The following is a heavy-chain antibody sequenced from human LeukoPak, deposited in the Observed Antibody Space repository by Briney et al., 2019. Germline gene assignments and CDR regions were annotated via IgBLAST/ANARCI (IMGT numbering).Heavy chain of an antibody. V-gene: IGHV4-59*04. CDR2: IYYSEDT. CDR1: GGSITNYY. CDR3: ARMDYGDYGAFDY. J-gene: IGHJ4*02. Sequence: SETLSLTCTVSGGSITNYYWSWIRQPPGKGLEWIGNIYYSEDTYYNPSLKSRVTISVDTSKNQFSLKLSSVTATDTAVYYCARMDYGDYGAFDYWGQGTLVTVSS. D-gene: IGHD4-17*01.